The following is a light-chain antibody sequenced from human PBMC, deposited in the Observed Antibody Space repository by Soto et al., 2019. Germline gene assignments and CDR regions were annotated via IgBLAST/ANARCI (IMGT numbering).Light chain of an antibody. CDR2: GAS. CDR3: HQYDSWT. V-gene: IGKV3-20*01. J-gene: IGKJ1*01. Sequence: EIVLTQSPDTLSLSPGERATLSCRASQSVSSYLAWYQQKPGQAPRLLIYGASSRATGIPDRFSGSGSGTDFTLTISRLEPEDFAVYYCHQYDSWTFGQGTKVDI. CDR1: QSVSSY.